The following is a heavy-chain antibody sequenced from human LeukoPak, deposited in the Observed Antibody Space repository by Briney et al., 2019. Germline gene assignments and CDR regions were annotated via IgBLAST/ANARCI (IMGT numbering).Heavy chain of an antibody. CDR3: ARGYCSGGSCYGFDY. V-gene: IGHV5-51*01. CDR2: IYPGDSDT. J-gene: IGHJ4*02. Sequence: GESLKISCKGSGYSFTSYWIGWVRQMPGKGLERMGIIYPGDSDTRYSPSFQGQVTISADKSISTAYLQWSSLKASDTAMYYCARGYCSGGSCYGFDYWGQGTLVTVSS. D-gene: IGHD2-15*01. CDR1: GYSFTSYW.